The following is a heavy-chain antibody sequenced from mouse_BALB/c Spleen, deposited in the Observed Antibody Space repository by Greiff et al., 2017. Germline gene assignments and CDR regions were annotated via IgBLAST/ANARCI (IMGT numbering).Heavy chain of an antibody. CDR2: IDPSDSET. J-gene: IGHJ3*01. V-gene: IGHV1S127*01. Sequence: GQLQQSGPQLVRPGASVKISCKASGYSFTSYWMHWVKQRPGQGLEWIGMIDPSDSETRLNQKFKDKATLTVDKSSSTAYMQLSSPTSEDSAVYYCARRDEGFAYWGQGTLVTVSA. CDR1: GYSFTSYW. CDR3: ARRDEGFAY.